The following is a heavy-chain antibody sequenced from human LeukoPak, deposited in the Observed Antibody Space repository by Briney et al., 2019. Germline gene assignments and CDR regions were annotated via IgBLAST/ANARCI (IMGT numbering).Heavy chain of an antibody. D-gene: IGHD3/OR15-3a*01. CDR1: GGSISSSSYY. CDR3: ARGRTGYKQ. Sequence: SETLSLTCTVSGGSISSSSYYWGWIRQPPGKGLEWIGEINHSGSTNYNPSLKSRVTISVDTSKNQFSLKLSSVTAADTAVYYCARGRTGYKQWGQGTLVTVSS. J-gene: IGHJ4*02. V-gene: IGHV4-39*07. CDR2: INHSGST.